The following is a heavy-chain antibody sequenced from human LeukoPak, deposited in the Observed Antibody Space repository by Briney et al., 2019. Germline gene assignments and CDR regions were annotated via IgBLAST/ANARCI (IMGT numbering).Heavy chain of an antibody. CDR2: INPNSGGT. J-gene: IGHJ6*03. CDR1: GYTFTGYY. D-gene: IGHD4-11*01. Sequence: ASVKVSCKASGYTFTGYYMHWVRQAPGQGLEWMGWINPNSGGTNYAQKFQGRVTMTRDTSISTAYMELSRLRSDDTAVYYCARDADYSNYNPYYYYMDVWGKGTTVTVSS. CDR3: ARDADYSNYNPYYYYMDV. V-gene: IGHV1-2*02.